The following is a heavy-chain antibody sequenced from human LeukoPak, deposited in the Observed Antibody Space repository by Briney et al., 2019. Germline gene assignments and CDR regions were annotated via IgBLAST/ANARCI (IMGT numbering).Heavy chain of an antibody. V-gene: IGHV4-34*01. CDR3: ARGKVTRDWYFDL. CDR1: GGSFSGFH. CDR2: INHSGNT. Sequence: SETLSLTCTVYGGSFSGFHWSWIRLPPGKGLEWIGEINHSGNTNYNPSLKSRVTISIDTSKNQFSLKLSSVTAADTAVYYCARGKVTRDWYFDLWGRGTLATVSS. J-gene: IGHJ2*01. D-gene: IGHD4-17*01.